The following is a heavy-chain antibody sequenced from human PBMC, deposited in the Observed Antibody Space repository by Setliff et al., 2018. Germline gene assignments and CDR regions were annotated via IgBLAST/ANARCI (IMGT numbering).Heavy chain of an antibody. V-gene: IGHV1-69*05. D-gene: IGHD2-21*02. Sequence: SVKVSCKASGGTFSKYGISRVRQAPGQGLEWMGGIIPNFRTTSYAQKFQGRVTISTDESTMTAYMELNSLRPEDTAMYYCAREEVIVMTVNNYYYYMDVWGKGTTVTVSS. CDR2: IIPNFRTT. J-gene: IGHJ6*03. CDR1: GGTFSKYG. CDR3: AREEVIVMTVNNYYYYMDV.